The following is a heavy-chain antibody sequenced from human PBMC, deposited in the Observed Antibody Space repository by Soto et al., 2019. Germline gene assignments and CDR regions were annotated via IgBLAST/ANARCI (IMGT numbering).Heavy chain of an antibody. CDR1: GGSISSGGYY. CDR2: IYYSGST. J-gene: IGHJ4*02. CDR3: AAYPIFGGWDY. Sequence: SETLSLPCTVSGGSISSGGYYWSWIRQHPGKGLEWIGYIYYSGSTYYNPSLKSRVTISVDTSKNQFSLKLSSVTAADTAVYYCAAYPIFGGWDYWGQGTLVTVSS. D-gene: IGHD3-3*01. V-gene: IGHV4-31*03.